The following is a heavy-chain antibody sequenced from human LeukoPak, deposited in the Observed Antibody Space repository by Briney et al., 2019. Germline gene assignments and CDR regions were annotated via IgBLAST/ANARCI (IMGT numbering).Heavy chain of an antibody. CDR3: ARDRGKGLDWFDP. CDR2: ISSSSSYT. Sequence: KSGGSVRLFCAASGFTFSDYYMSWIRQAPGKGLEWVSYISSSSSYTNYADSVKGRFTISRDNAKNSLYLQMNSLRAEDTAVYYCARDRGKGLDWFDPWGQGTLVTVSS. D-gene: IGHD3-10*01. V-gene: IGHV3-11*06. J-gene: IGHJ5*02. CDR1: GFTFSDYY.